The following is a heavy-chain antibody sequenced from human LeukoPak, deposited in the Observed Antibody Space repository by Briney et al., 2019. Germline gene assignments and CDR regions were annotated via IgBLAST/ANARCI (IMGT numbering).Heavy chain of an antibody. CDR1: GFSLSTRGVG. Sequence: SGPTLVNPTRTLTLTCTFSGFSLSTRGVGVGWIRQPPGKALEWLALIHWNDDKRYSPSLKSRLTITKDTSKNQVVLTMTNMDPVDTATYYCAHQNSHYYGMDVWGQGTTVTVSS. J-gene: IGHJ6*02. CDR2: IHWNDDK. D-gene: IGHD4-23*01. CDR3: AHQNSHYYGMDV. V-gene: IGHV2-5*01.